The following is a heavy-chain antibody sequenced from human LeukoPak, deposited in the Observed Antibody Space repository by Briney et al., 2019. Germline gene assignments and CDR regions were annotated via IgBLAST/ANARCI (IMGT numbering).Heavy chain of an antibody. V-gene: IGHV1-2*02. J-gene: IGHJ4*02. D-gene: IGHD5-12*01. CDR2: INPNSGGT. CDR3: ARVYSGYDTTNYFDY. Sequence: ASVKVSCKASGYTFTGYYMHWVRQAPGQGLEWMGWINPNSGGTNYAQKFQGRVTMTRDTSISIAYMELSRLRSDDTAVYYCARVYSGYDTTNYFDYWGQGTLVTVSS. CDR1: GYTFTGYY.